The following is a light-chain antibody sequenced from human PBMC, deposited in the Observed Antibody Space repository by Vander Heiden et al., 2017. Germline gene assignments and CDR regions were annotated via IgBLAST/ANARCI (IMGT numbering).Light chain of an antibody. V-gene: IGKV1-39*01. J-gene: IGKJ1*01. CDR2: GAS. Sequence: DIQMTQSPSSLSASVGDSVSITCRASQSISTYLNWYQQRPGRAPKLLIFGASSLQSGVPARFSDSGSGTDFTLTISSLQPEDFATYYCQQTDSYPWTFGQGTKVEI. CDR3: QQTDSYPWT. CDR1: QSISTY.